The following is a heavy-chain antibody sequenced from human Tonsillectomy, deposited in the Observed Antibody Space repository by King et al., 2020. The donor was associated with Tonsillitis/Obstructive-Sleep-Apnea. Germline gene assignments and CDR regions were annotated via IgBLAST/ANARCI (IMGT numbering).Heavy chain of an antibody. CDR3: AKVKSPYRSSTSCYGGYYYMDV. CDR1: GFTFDDYA. J-gene: IGHJ6*03. CDR2: ISWNSGSI. V-gene: IGHV3-9*01. D-gene: IGHD2-2*01. Sequence: VQLVESGGGLVQPGRSLRLSCAASGFTFDDYAMHWVRQAPGKGLEWVSGISWNSGSIGYADSVKGRFTISRDNAKNSLYLQMNSLRAEDTALYYCAKVKSPYRSSTSCYGGYYYMDVWGKGTTVTVSS.